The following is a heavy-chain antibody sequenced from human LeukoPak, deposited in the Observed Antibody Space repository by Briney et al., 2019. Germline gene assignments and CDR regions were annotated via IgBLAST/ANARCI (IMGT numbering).Heavy chain of an antibody. CDR1: GGSTSNSRYY. D-gene: IGHD2-15*01. CDR2: VDYSGST. V-gene: IGHV4-39*01. J-gene: IGHJ4*02. Sequence: SETLSLTCTVSGGSTSNSRYYWGWVRQPPGRGLECIGSVDYSGSTYHNPSLKSRVTISVDTSKNQFSLKLSSVTAADTAVYYCARRAKRYCSGGSCYSDHYWGQGTLVTVSS. CDR3: ARRAKRYCSGGSCYSDHY.